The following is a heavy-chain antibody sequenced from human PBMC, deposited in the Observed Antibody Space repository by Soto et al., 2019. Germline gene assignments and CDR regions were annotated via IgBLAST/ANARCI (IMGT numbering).Heavy chain of an antibody. CDR3: ARSNDGATAAYYGMDV. J-gene: IGHJ6*02. V-gene: IGHV4-30-4*01. CDR2: IYYSGST. D-gene: IGHD5-12*01. CDR1: GGSISSGDYY. Sequence: SETLSLTCTVSGGSISSGDYYWSWIRQPPGKGLEWIGYIYYSGSTYYNPSLKSRVTISVDTSKNQFSLKLSSVTAADTAVYYCARSNDGATAAYYGMDVWGQGTTVTAP.